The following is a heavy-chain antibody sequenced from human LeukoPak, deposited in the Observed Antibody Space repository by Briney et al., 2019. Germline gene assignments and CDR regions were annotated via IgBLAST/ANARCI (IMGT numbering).Heavy chain of an antibody. CDR3: VNQISGWVS. D-gene: IGHD6-19*01. CDR2: ISGNGVTT. V-gene: IGHV3-64D*06. J-gene: IGHJ4*02. Sequence: PGGSLRLSCAASGFTFSTLPMHWVRQAPGKGLEYASTISGNGVTTFYADSVRGRFTVSRDNSKNTVYLQMSSLRAEDTALYYCVNQISGWVSWGQGTLVTVSS. CDR1: GFTFSTLP.